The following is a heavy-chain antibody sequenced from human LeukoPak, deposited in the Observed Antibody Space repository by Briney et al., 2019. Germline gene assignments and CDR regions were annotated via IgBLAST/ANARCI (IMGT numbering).Heavy chain of an antibody. Sequence: PGGSLRLSCAASGFTFSSYTRNWVRQAPGKGLEWVSSISSGSGYIYYADSVKGRFTISRDNAKNSLYLQMNSLRAEDTAVYYCASLKYSYGHPDSWGQGTLVTVSS. CDR2: ISSGSGYI. J-gene: IGHJ4*02. CDR3: ASLKYSYGHPDS. CDR1: GFTFSSYT. V-gene: IGHV3-21*01. D-gene: IGHD5-18*01.